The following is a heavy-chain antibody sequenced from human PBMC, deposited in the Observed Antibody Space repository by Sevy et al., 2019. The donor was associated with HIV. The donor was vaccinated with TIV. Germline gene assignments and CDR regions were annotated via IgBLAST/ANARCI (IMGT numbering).Heavy chain of an antibody. D-gene: IGHD4-17*01. J-gene: IGHJ4*02. CDR1: GFTFGSYS. CDR2: ISSSSSDI. V-gene: IGHV3-21*01. CDR3: ARDVDDYGGPGDCDY. Sequence: GGSLRLSCAASGFTFGSYSMNWVRQAPGKGLEWVSSISSSSSDIYYADSVKGRFTISRDNAKNSLYLQMNSLRAEDTAVYYCARDVDDYGGPGDCDYWGQGTLVTVSS.